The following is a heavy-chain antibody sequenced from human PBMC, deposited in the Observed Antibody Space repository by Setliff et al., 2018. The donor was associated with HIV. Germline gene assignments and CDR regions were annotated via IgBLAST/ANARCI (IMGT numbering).Heavy chain of an antibody. V-gene: IGHV4-4*08. CDR2: IYTSGST. J-gene: IGHJ3*02. D-gene: IGHD4-4*01. Sequence: SETLSLTCTVSGGSISSYYWSWIRQPPGKGLEWIGYIYTSGSTNYNPSLKSRVTISVDTSKNQFSLKLSSVTAADTAVYYCARGYDYSNYVAFDIWGQGKMVTVSS. CDR1: GGSISSYY. CDR3: ARGYDYSNYVAFDI.